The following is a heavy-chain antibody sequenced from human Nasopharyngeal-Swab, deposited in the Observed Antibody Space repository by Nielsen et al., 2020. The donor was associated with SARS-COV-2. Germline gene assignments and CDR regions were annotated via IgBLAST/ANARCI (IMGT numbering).Heavy chain of an antibody. CDR2: ITGSGGRT. D-gene: IGHD6-13*01. Sequence: GGSLRLSCAASGFTFTNYVMTWVRQAPGKGLEWISGITGSGGRTYYADSVKGRFTISRDNSKNTLYLQMNTLRAEDTAVYYCAKGMRGPAAGTDYFDYWGQGNQVTVSS. J-gene: IGHJ4*02. CDR3: AKGMRGPAAGTDYFDY. V-gene: IGHV3-23*01. CDR1: GFTFTNYV.